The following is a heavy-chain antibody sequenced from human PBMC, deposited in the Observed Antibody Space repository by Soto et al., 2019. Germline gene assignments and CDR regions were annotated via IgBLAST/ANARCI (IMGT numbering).Heavy chain of an antibody. CDR2: IIPMLGIA. V-gene: IGHV1-69*01. CDR1: GGSFSDYA. J-gene: IGHJ6*02. D-gene: IGHD3-22*01. CDR3: ARDGDYEESRGFQRDDHYYGMDV. Sequence: QVQLVQSGAEVKKPGSSVKVSCQASGGSFSDYAISWVRQSPGQGLEWMGGIIPMLGIADNAQKFQGRVIMTADEYTRTGYMELSSLRAEDTAVYYCARDGDYEESRGFQRDDHYYGMDVWGQGTRVTVAS.